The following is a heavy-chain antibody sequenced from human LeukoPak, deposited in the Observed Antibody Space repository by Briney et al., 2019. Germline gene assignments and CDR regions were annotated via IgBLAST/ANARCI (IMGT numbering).Heavy chain of an antibody. CDR1: GGSISSYY. J-gene: IGHJ4*02. CDR2: IYTSGST. CDR3: ARDGLRRYYGSGSYRYFDY. Sequence: SETLSLTCTVSGGSISSYYWSWIRQPAGEGLQWIGHIYTSGSTNYNPSLKSRVTMSVDTSKNQFSLKLSSVTAADTAVYYCARDGLRRYYGSGSYRYFDYWGQGTLVTVSS. V-gene: IGHV4-4*07. D-gene: IGHD3-10*01.